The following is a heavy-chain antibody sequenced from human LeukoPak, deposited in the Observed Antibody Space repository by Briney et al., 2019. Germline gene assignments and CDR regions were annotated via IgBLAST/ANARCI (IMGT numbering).Heavy chain of an antibody. CDR1: GFTFSGSA. Sequence: GESLRLSCAASGFTFSGSAMHWVRQTSGKGLEWVGRIRSKANSYATAYAASVKGRFTISRDDSKNTAYLQMNSLRVEDTAVYYCARDAGRREDHWGHGTLVTVSS. J-gene: IGHJ4*01. CDR3: ARDAGRREDH. V-gene: IGHV3-73*01. CDR2: IRSKANSYAT.